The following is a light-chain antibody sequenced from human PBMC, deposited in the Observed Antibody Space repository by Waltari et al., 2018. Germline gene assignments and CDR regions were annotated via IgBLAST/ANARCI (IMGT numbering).Light chain of an antibody. V-gene: IGLV3-27*01. CDR3: YSAADNSLV. CDR1: VLAKKY. CDR2: KDS. Sequence: SYELTQPSSVSVSPGQTARITCSGDVLAKKYARWFQQKPGQAPWVVIYKDSERPSGIPGLFSGSSSGATVTLTVSGAQVDDEADYYCYSAADNSLVFGGGTKLTVL. J-gene: IGLJ2*01.